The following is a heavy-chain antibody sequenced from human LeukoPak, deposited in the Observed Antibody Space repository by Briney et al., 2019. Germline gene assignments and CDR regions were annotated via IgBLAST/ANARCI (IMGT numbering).Heavy chain of an antibody. CDR1: GFTFSSYA. V-gene: IGHV3-30-3*01. J-gene: IGHJ4*02. Sequence: PGRSLRLSCAASGFTFSSYAMHWVRQAPGKGLEWVAVISYDGSNKYYADSVKGRFTISRDNSKNTLYLQMNSLRAEDTAVYYCATDVDTAMVGDYYFDYWGQGTLVTVSS. D-gene: IGHD5-18*01. CDR2: ISYDGSNK. CDR3: ATDVDTAMVGDYYFDY.